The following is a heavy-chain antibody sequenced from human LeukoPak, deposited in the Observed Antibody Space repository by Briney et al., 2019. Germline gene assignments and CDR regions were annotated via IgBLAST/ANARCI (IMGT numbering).Heavy chain of an antibody. J-gene: IGHJ3*02. CDR1: GYTFTGYY. CDR3: ASTNWVGPIAGDAFDI. CDR2: INPNSGGT. V-gene: IGHV1-2*02. D-gene: IGHD6-13*01. Sequence: ASVKVSCKASGYTFTGYYMHWVRQAPGQGREWMGWINPNSGGTNYAQKFQGRVTMTRDTSISTAYTELSWLRSDDTAVYYCASTNWVGPIAGDAFDIWGQGTMVTVSS.